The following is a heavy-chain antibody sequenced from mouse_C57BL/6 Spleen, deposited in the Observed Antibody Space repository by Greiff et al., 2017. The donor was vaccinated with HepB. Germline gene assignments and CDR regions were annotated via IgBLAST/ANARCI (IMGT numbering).Heavy chain of an antibody. Sequence: DVQLQESVAELVRPGASVKLSCTASGFNIKNTYMHWVKQRPEQGLEWIGRIDPANGNTKYAPKFQGKATITADTSSNTAYLQLSSLTSEDTAIYYCATDYGSREAWFAYWGQGTLVTVSA. V-gene: IGHV14-3*01. CDR2: IDPANGNT. J-gene: IGHJ3*01. CDR3: ATDYGSREAWFAY. D-gene: IGHD1-1*01. CDR1: GFNIKNTY.